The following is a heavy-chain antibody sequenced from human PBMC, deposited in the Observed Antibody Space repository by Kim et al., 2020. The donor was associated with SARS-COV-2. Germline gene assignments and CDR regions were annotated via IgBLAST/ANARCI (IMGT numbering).Heavy chain of an antibody. J-gene: IGHJ4*01. CDR1: GYTFTSYW. Sequence: GESLKISCKASGYTFTSYWIGWVRQMPGKRLESMGIIFPGDSDTRYSPSIQGQVTISVDKSINTAFLQRNSLEATDTAMYYCGRRNYGSGSYSFDYWG. V-gene: IGHV5-51*01. D-gene: IGHD3-10*01. CDR2: IFPGDSDT. CDR3: GRRNYGSGSYSFDY.